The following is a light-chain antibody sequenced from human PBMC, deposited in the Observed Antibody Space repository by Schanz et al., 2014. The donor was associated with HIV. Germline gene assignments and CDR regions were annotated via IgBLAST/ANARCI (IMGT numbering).Light chain of an antibody. CDR2: GAS. J-gene: IGKJ4*01. CDR1: QTVKSNF. CDR3: QYFGNSGGT. Sequence: IVMTQSPATLSLSPGEGGTLSCRASQTVKSNFIGWYQQKSGQAPRLLIYGASTRATGVPARFSGGGSGTDFTLTISSLEPEDFAVYYCQYFGNSGGTFGGGTKVEIK. V-gene: IGKV3-20*01.